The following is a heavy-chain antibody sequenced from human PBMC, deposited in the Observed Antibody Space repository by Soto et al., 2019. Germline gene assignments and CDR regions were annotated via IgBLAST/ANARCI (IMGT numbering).Heavy chain of an antibody. D-gene: IGHD3-22*01. Sequence: SVKVSCKASGGTFSSYAISWVRQAPGQGLEWMGGIIPILGTANYAQKFQGRVTITADESTSTAYMELSSLRSEDTAVYYCAREAYDSSGSPVSDAFDIWGQGKVVTVSS. J-gene: IGHJ3*02. CDR1: GGTFSSYA. CDR2: IIPILGTA. V-gene: IGHV1-69*13. CDR3: AREAYDSSGSPVSDAFDI.